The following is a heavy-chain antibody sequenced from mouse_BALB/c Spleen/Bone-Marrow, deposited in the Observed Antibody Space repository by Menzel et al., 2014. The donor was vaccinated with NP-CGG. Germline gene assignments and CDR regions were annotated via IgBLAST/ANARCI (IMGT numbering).Heavy chain of an antibody. V-gene: IGHV1S29*02. D-gene: IGHD1-2*01. CDR1: GYTFTERN. CDR3: ARRFITTAAWFAY. J-gene: IGHJ3*01. CDR2: IYPCNGGT. Sequence: GQLKQSGSEPGKTGASAEISCKASGYTFTERNMHRGKQSQGKRLEWIGYIYPCNGGTGYNQKFKSKATLTVDNSSSTAYMELRSLTSEDSAVYYCARRFITTAAWFAYWGQGTLVTVSA.